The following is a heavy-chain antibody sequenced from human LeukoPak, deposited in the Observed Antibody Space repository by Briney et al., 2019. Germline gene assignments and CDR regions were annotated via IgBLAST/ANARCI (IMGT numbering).Heavy chain of an antibody. Sequence: GGSLRLSCAASGFTFSSYAMSWVRQAPGKGLEWVSAISGSGGSTYYADSVKGRFTISRDNSKNTLYLQMNSLRAEDTAVYYCAKRWGITVVVPAAGGWFDPWGQGTLVTVSS. CDR3: AKRWGITVVVPAAGGWFDP. D-gene: IGHD2-2*01. CDR2: ISGSGGST. J-gene: IGHJ5*02. V-gene: IGHV3-23*01. CDR1: GFTFSSYA.